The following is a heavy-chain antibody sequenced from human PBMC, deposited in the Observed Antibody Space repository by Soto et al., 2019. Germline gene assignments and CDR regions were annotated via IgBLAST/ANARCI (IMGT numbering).Heavy chain of an antibody. J-gene: IGHJ5*01. Sequence: QVHLVESGGGLVKPGGSLRLSCAASGFSFSDYSMSWIRQAPGKGLEWISYISSGGGTIQYADSVKGRFTISRDNAKNSLYLQMNSLRAEDTAVYYCARDYTFWSGYYTLYKWFDSWGQGTLVTVSS. CDR3: ARDYTFWSGYYTLYKWFDS. CDR1: GFSFSDYS. D-gene: IGHD3-3*01. CDR2: ISSGGGTI. V-gene: IGHV3-11*01.